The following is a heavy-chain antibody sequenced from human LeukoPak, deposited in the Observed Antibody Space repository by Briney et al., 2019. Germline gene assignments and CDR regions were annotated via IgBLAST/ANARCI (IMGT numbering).Heavy chain of an antibody. D-gene: IGHD3-22*01. CDR1: GFTFSSYA. J-gene: IGHJ5*02. Sequence: PGGSLRLSCAASGFTFSSYAMSWVRQAPGKGLEWVSSISGSGGRTYYADSVKGRFTISRDNSKNTLYLQMNSRRAEDTAVYYCTKGPYYYDSSGYSRRWFDPWGQGTLVTVSS. V-gene: IGHV3-23*01. CDR2: ISGSGGRT. CDR3: TKGPYYYDSSGYSRRWFDP.